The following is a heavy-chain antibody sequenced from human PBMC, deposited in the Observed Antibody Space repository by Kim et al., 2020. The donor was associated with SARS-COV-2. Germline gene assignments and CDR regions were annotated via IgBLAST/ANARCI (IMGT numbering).Heavy chain of an antibody. Sequence: GGSLRLSCAASGFTFRNAWMRWVRQAPGKGLEWVGLIKSKTDGVTTDYAAPVKDRFTISRDDSKNMLYLQMNSLKTEDTAVYYCTTGRKFDPWGQGTLVT. CDR2: IKSKTDGVTT. J-gene: IGHJ5*02. CDR1: GFTFRNAW. CDR3: TTGRKFDP. V-gene: IGHV3-15*01.